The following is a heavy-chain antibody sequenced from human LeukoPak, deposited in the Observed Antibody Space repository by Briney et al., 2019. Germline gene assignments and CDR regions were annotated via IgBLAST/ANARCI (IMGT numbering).Heavy chain of an antibody. D-gene: IGHD6-19*01. J-gene: IGHJ4*02. V-gene: IGHV1-18*01. CDR2: ISAYNGNT. CDR3: ARDNRHWRIAVAENLDY. Sequence: ASVKVSCKASGYTFTSYGISWMRQAPGQGREWMGWISAYNGNTNYAQKLQGRVTMTTDTSTSTAYMELRSLRSDDTAVYYCARDNRHWRIAVAENLDYWGQGTLVTVSS. CDR1: GYTFTSYG.